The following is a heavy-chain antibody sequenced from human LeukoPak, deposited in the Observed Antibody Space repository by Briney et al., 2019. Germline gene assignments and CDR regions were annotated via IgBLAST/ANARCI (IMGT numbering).Heavy chain of an antibody. CDR2: IIPIFGTA. D-gene: IGHD3-22*01. CDR3: AREDYDSSGIIDY. CDR1: GGTFSSYA. V-gene: IGHV1-69*05. J-gene: IGHJ4*02. Sequence: GASVKVSCKASGGTFSSYAISWVRQAPGQGLEWMGGIIPIFGTANYAQKLQGRVTMTTDTSTSTAYMELRSLRSDDTAVYYCAREDYDSSGIIDYWGQGTLVTVSS.